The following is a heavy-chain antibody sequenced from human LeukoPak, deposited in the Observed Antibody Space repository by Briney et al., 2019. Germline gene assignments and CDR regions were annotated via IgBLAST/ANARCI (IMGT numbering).Heavy chain of an antibody. D-gene: IGHD5-18*01. V-gene: IGHV3-74*01. CDR3: ARGGSSRYSFGFG. CDR1: GFTFSSYW. Sequence: GGSLRLSCAASGFTFSSYWMHWVRQAPGKGLVWVLRINTDGSDTTYADSVKGRFTVSRDNAKNTLYLQMNSLRAEDTAVYYCARGGSSRYSFGFGWGQGTLVTVSS. CDR2: INTDGSDT. J-gene: IGHJ1*01.